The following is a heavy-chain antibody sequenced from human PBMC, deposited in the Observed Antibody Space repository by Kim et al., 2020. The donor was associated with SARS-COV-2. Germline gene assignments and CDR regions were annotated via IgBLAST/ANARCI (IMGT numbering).Heavy chain of an antibody. Sequence: GGSLRLSCAASGFTFEDYAMHWVRQAPGKGLEWVSLISGDGSSTYYADSVKGRFTISRDNSRNSLYLQVSSLRPEDTAFYYCAKEPRKLELNNWFDPWGQGTLVSVSS. CDR2: ISGDGSST. D-gene: IGHD1-7*01. J-gene: IGHJ5*02. CDR1: GFTFEDYA. CDR3: AKEPRKLELNNWFDP. V-gene: IGHV3-43*02.